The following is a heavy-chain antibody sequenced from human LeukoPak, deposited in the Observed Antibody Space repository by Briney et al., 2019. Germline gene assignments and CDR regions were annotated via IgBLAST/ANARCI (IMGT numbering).Heavy chain of an antibody. CDR2: IWYDGSNK. CDR3: AKSGSYGYSYFDY. J-gene: IGHJ4*02. V-gene: IGHV3-33*06. Sequence: PGRSLRLSCAASGFTFSSYGMHWVRQAPGKGLEWVAVIWYDGSNKYYADSVKGRFTISRDNSKNTLYLQMNSLRAEDTAVYYCAKSGSYGYSYFDYWGQGTLVTVYS. D-gene: IGHD5-18*01. CDR1: GFTFSSYG.